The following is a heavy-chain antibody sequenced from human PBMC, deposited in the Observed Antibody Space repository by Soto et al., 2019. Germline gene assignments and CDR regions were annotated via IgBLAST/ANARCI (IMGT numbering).Heavy chain of an antibody. Sequence: QVQLVQSGAEVKKPGASVKVSCKASGYTFTSYGISWVRQAPGQGLEWMGWISAYNGNTNYAQKLQGRVTMTTDTPPSTAYMERRRLSSDDTSVYYSARDHCMITFGGVIVIGGAYYYYGMDVWGKGTTVTVSS. V-gene: IGHV1-18*01. J-gene: IGHJ6*04. CDR1: GYTFTSYG. CDR2: ISAYNGNT. D-gene: IGHD3-16*02. CDR3: ARDHCMITFGGVIVIGGAYYYYGMDV.